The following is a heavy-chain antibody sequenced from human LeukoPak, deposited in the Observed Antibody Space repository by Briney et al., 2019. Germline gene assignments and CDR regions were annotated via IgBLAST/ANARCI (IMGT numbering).Heavy chain of an antibody. CDR2: IKSKTDGATT. J-gene: IGHJ4*02. CDR3: TTVGSSRYYYYFDY. Sequence: PGGSLRLSCAASGFTFNHAWMSWVRQAPGKGLEWVGRIKSKTDGATTEYAAPVKGGFTISRDDSKNTLYLQMNSLKTEDTAVYYCTTVGSSRYYYYFDYWGQGSLVTVSS. V-gene: IGHV3-15*01. CDR1: GFTFNHAW. D-gene: IGHD3-22*01.